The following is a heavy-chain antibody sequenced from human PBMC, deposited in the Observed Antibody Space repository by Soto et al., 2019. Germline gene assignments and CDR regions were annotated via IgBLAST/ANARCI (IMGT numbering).Heavy chain of an antibody. CDR3: ARVVDYCDPYYYYGMDA. V-gene: IGHV3-21*01. Sequence: EVQLVESGGGLVKPGGSLRLSCAASGFTFSSYSMNWVRQAPGKGLEWVSSISCSTSYIYYADSVKGRFTISRDNAKNXXYLQMNSLRAEDTAVYYCARVVDYCDPYYYYGMDAWGQGTTVTVSS. D-gene: IGHD3-22*01. CDR1: GFTFSSYS. CDR2: ISCSTSYI. J-gene: IGHJ6*02.